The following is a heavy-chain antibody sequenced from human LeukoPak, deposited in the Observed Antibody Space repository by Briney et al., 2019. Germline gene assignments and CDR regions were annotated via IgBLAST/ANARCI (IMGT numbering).Heavy chain of an antibody. CDR2: INSDGSNI. Sequence: RGSPRLSCAASGFAFGSYWMHWVRQAPGKGLVWVSRINSDGSNIRYADSVKGRFTISRDNANNTLYLQMNSLRAEDTAVYYCTRDGSGSRIPFDYWGQGTVVTVSS. CDR1: GFAFGSYW. D-gene: IGHD1-26*01. J-gene: IGHJ4*02. V-gene: IGHV3-74*01. CDR3: TRDGSGSRIPFDY.